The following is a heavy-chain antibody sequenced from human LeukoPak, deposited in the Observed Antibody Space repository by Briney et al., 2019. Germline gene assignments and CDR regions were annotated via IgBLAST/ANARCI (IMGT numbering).Heavy chain of an antibody. J-gene: IGHJ4*02. CDR3: ARGGSIAVAGTNFDY. CDR1: GFTFSSYA. D-gene: IGHD6-19*01. V-gene: IGHV3-30-3*01. CDR2: ISYDGSNK. Sequence: PGGSLRLSCAASGFTFSSYAMHWVRQAPGKGLEWVAVISYDGSNKYYADSVKGRFTISRDNSKNTLYLQMNSLRAEDTAVYYCARGGSIAVAGTNFDYWGQGTLVTVSS.